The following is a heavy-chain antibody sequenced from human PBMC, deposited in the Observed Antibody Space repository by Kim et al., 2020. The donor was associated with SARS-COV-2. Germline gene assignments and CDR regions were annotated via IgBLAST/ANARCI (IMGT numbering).Heavy chain of an antibody. V-gene: IGHV4-59*01. D-gene: IGHD6-19*01. Sequence: NPSLKSRVTISVDTSKNQFYLKLSAVTAADTAVYYCARDSLYSSNRVFDYWGQGTLVTVSS. J-gene: IGHJ4*02. CDR3: ARDSLYSSNRVFDY.